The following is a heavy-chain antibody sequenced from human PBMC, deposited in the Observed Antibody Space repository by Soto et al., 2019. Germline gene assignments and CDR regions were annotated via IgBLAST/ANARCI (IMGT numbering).Heavy chain of an antibody. D-gene: IGHD2-21*02. V-gene: IGHV1-46*01. J-gene: IGHJ4*02. CDR1: GDTFTDYY. CDR2: VNPSGGHT. CDR3: ARGGHVVVVTAALDY. Sequence: QVQLVQSGAEVKKPGASVKVSCKASGDTFTDYYIHWVRQAPGQGLEWMGTVNPSGGHTTYAQHFLGRMTXPRXXAXRTLYMERTSLTSEDTAVYYCARGGHVVVVTAALDYWGQGTLVTVSS.